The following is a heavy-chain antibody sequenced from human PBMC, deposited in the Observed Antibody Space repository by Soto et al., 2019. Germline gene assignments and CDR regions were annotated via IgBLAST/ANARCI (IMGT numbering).Heavy chain of an antibody. CDR3: ARLDLDTAILDY. CDR1: GGSISSSSYY. CDR2: IYYSGST. D-gene: IGHD5-18*01. V-gene: IGHV4-39*01. Sequence: SETLSLTCTVSGGSISSSSYYWGWIRQPPGKGLEWIGSIYYSGSTYYNPSLKSRVTISVDTSKNQFSLKLSSVTAADTAVYYCARLDLDTAILDYWGQGTLVTVSS. J-gene: IGHJ4*02.